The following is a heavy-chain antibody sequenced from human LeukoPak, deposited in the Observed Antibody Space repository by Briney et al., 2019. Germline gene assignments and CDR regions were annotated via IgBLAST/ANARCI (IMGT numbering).Heavy chain of an antibody. Sequence: GASVKVSCKASGYTFTSYGISWVRQAPGQGLEWMGWISAYNGNTNYAQKLQGRVTMTTDTSTSTAYMELRSLRSDDTAVYYCARDRIEYSGSYTALDYWGQGTLVTVSS. CDR2: ISAYNGNT. CDR1: GYTFTSYG. J-gene: IGHJ4*02. V-gene: IGHV1-18*01. D-gene: IGHD1-26*01. CDR3: ARDRIEYSGSYTALDY.